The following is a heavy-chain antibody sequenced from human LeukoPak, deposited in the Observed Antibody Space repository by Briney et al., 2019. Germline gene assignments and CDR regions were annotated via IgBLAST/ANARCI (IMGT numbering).Heavy chain of an antibody. CDR3: ARVRIQLWQKYYFDY. J-gene: IGHJ4*02. V-gene: IGHV4-34*01. D-gene: IGHD5-18*01. Sequence: PSETLSLTCAVYGGSFSGYYWSWLRQPPGKGLEWIGEINHSGSTNYNPSLKSRVTISVDTSKNQFSLKLSSVTAADTAVYYCARVRIQLWQKYYFDYWGQGTLVTVSS. CDR1: GGSFSGYY. CDR2: INHSGST.